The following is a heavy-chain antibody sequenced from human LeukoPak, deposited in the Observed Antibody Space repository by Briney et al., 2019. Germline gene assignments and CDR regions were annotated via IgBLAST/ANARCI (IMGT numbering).Heavy chain of an antibody. CDR2: IDYDGTGM. CDR3: AGPYDYGDLSY. V-gene: IGHV3-11*01. D-gene: IGHD4-17*01. Sequence: KSGGSLRLSCAASGFPFSDHYMIWIRQAPGKGLEWVSYIDYDGTGMSYADSVKGRFTISRDNAKKTLYLEMRSLTVEDSAVYYCAGPYDYGDLSYWGQGSLVSVSS. CDR1: GFPFSDHY. J-gene: IGHJ4*02.